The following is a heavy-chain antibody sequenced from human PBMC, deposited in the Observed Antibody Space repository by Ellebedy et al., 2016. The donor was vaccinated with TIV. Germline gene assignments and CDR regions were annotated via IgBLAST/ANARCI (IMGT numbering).Heavy chain of an antibody. CDR1: GFTFSDYY. J-gene: IGHJ3*01. D-gene: IGHD3-22*01. CDR2: ISGGSDYT. CDR3: VRHTYYYDNSGYLGAFEV. Sequence: GGSLRLSCAASGFTFSDYYMSWIRQAPGKGLEWVSYISGGSDYTKYADSVNGRFTSSRANAKNSLYLHMNSLRAEDTAVYYCVRHTYYYDNSGYLGAFEVWGQGTMVIVSS. V-gene: IGHV3-11*06.